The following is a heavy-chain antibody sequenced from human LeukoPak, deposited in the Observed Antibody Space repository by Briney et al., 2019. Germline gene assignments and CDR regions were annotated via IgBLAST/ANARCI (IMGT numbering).Heavy chain of an antibody. CDR3: ARDSVSYYFDY. Sequence: SETLSLTCTVSGGSINGYYWSWIRQPPGKGLEWIGYIHYSGSTNYNPSLKGRVTMSVDTSKNQFSLNLSSVTAADTAVYYCARDSVSYYFDYWGQGTLVTVSS. V-gene: IGHV4-59*01. J-gene: IGHJ4*02. CDR2: IHYSGST. D-gene: IGHD3-10*01. CDR1: GGSINGYY.